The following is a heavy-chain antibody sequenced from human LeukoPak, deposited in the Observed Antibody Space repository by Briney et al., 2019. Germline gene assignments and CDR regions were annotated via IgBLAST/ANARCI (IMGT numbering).Heavy chain of an antibody. CDR2: ISGSGGST. CDR1: GFTFSSYA. CDR3: ARQRGIVVVIMSIRFDP. D-gene: IGHD3-22*01. Sequence: QAGGSLRLSCAASGFTFSSYAMSWVRQAPGKGLEWVSAISGSGGSTYYADSVKGRFTISRDNSKNTLYLQMNSLRAEDTAVYYCARQRGIVVVIMSIRFDPRGQGTLVTVSS. J-gene: IGHJ5*02. V-gene: IGHV3-23*01.